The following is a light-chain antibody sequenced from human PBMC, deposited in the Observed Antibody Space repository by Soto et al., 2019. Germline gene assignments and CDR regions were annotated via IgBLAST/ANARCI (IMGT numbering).Light chain of an antibody. CDR1: QSILYSSSNKNY. CDR2: WAY. Sequence: DIVMTQSPDSLAVSLSERATINCKSSQSILYSSSNKNYLTWYQQKPGQPPKLLIYWAYTRESGVPERFSGSASGRDFTLSISSLQAEDVAVYYCPQYYGISFTFGGGTKVEIK. CDR3: PQYYGISFT. J-gene: IGKJ4*01. V-gene: IGKV4-1*01.